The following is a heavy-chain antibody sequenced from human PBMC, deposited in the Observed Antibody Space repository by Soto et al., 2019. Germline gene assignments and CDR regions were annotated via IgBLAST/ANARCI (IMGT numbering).Heavy chain of an antibody. CDR2: INSDGSST. CDR1: GFTFSSYW. Sequence: GESLKISCAASGFTFSSYWMHWVRQAPGKGLVWVSRINSDGSSTSYADSVKGRFTISRDNAKYTLYLQMNSLRAEDTAVYYCARVNPGDYGAMVGAFDIWGQGTMVTVSS. J-gene: IGHJ3*02. CDR3: ARVNPGDYGAMVGAFDI. D-gene: IGHD4-17*01. V-gene: IGHV3-74*01.